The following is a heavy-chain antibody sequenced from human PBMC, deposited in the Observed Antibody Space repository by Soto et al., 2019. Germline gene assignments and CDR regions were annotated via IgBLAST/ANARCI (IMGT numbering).Heavy chain of an antibody. Sequence: QVQLVQSGAEVKKPGASVKVSCKASGYTFTSYDINWVRQATGQGLEWMGWMNPNSGNTGYAQKFQGRVTMTRNTSISTAYMELSSLRSEDTAVYYCARSFRIAAAVDYYYYGMDVWGQWTTVTVSS. J-gene: IGHJ6*02. CDR3: ARSFRIAAAVDYYYYGMDV. D-gene: IGHD6-13*01. CDR1: GYTFTSYD. CDR2: MNPNSGNT. V-gene: IGHV1-8*01.